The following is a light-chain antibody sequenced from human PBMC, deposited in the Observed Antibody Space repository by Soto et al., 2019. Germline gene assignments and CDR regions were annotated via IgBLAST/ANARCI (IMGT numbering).Light chain of an antibody. CDR1: SSDVGGYNY. J-gene: IGLJ7*01. CDR3: CSYAGSYFFV. Sequence: QSALTQPRSVSGSPGQSVTISCTGTSSDVGGYNYVSWYQQYPGKAPKLILYDVTKRPSGVPDRFSGSKSGNTASLTISGLQAEDEADYHCCSYAGSYFFVFGTGTQLTVL. V-gene: IGLV2-11*01. CDR2: DVT.